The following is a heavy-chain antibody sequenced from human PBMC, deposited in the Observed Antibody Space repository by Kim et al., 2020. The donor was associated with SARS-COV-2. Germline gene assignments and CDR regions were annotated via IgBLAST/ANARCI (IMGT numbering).Heavy chain of an antibody. D-gene: IGHD3-9*01. Sequence: SETLSLTCTVSGGSISSGGYYWSWIRQHPGKGLEWIGYIYYSGSTYYNPSLKSRVTISVDTSKNQFSLKLSSVTAADTAVYYCARVSDILTGYSYYFDYCGQGTLVTVSS. CDR2: IYYSGST. CDR1: GGSISSGGYY. J-gene: IGHJ4*02. V-gene: IGHV4-31*03. CDR3: ARVSDILTGYSYYFDY.